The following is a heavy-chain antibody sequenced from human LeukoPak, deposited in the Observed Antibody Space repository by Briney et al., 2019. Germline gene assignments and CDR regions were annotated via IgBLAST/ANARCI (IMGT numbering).Heavy chain of an antibody. Sequence: PSETLSLTCAVYGGSFSGYYWSWIRQPPGKGLEWIGEINHSGSTNYNPSLKSRVTISVDTSKNQFSLKLSSVTAADTAVYYCARAYFDWSRRYNWFDPWGQGNLVTVSS. CDR1: GGSFSGYY. D-gene: IGHD3-9*01. J-gene: IGHJ5*02. V-gene: IGHV4-34*01. CDR3: ARAYFDWSRRYNWFDP. CDR2: INHSGST.